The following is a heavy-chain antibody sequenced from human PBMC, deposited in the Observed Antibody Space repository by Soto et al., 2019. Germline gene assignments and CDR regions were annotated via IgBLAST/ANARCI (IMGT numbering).Heavy chain of an antibody. Sequence: EVQLVESGGGLVQPGGSLRLSCAASGFTFSSYWLHWVRQAPGKGLVWVARINSDGSSIRYADSVKGRFTIYRENAKNTLYLQKNILRAEDTAVYYCAKRTSMSGNYYFDYWGQGILVTVSS. CDR3: AKRTSMSGNYYFDY. V-gene: IGHV3-74*01. D-gene: IGHD3-10*01. CDR2: INSDGSSI. J-gene: IGHJ4*02. CDR1: GFTFSSYW.